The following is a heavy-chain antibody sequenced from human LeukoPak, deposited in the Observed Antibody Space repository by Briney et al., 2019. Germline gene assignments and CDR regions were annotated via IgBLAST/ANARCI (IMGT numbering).Heavy chain of an antibody. Sequence: PSETLSLTCTVSGGSISSSSYYRGWIRQPPGKGLEWIGSIYYSGSTYYNPSLKSRVTISVDTSKNQFSLKLSSVTAADTAVYYCARLGSSSWYVGYWGQGTLVTVSS. CDR1: GGSISSSSYY. CDR2: IYYSGST. D-gene: IGHD6-13*01. CDR3: ARLGSSSWYVGY. J-gene: IGHJ4*02. V-gene: IGHV4-39*01.